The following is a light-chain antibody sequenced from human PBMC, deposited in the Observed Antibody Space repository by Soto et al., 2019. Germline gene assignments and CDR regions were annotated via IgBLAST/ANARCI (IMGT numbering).Light chain of an antibody. J-gene: IGKJ3*01. CDR1: QSVSSRF. V-gene: IGKV3-20*01. Sequence: EIVLTQSPGTLSLPPGEVATLSCRASQSVSSRFLAWYQHRSGQAPRLLIYGASSRAAGIPDRFRGSGSGTDFSLSIAGLEPEDYAVYYCQQYGTSPFTFGPGTKVEI. CDR2: GAS. CDR3: QQYGTSPFT.